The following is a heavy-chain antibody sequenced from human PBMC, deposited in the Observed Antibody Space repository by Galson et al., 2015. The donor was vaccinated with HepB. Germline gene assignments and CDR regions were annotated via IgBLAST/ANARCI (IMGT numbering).Heavy chain of an antibody. D-gene: IGHD5-12*01. V-gene: IGHV3-64D*08. CDR3: VKKKELAIVGFDD. Sequence: SLRLSCAVSGLPFNTYAMHWVRQAPGKGPEYVSGIDNNGGRTYYADSVKGRFTISRDNSKNTVYLQMSSLRAEDTAVYHCVKKKELAIVGFDDWGQGTLVTVSS. CDR2: IDNNGGRT. J-gene: IGHJ4*02. CDR1: GLPFNTYA.